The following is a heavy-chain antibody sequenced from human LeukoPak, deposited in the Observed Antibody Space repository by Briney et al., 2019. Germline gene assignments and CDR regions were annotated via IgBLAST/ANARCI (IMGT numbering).Heavy chain of an antibody. J-gene: IGHJ4*02. CDR2: IIPILGIA. D-gene: IGHD3-3*01. CDR1: GGTFSSYA. CDR3: ARVHYDFWSGYKDY. V-gene: IGHV1-69*04. Sequence: ASVKVSCKASGGTFSSYAISWVRQAPGQGLEWVGRIIPILGIANYAQKFQGRVTITADKSTSTAYMELSSLRSEDTAVYYCARVHYDFWSGYKDYWGQGTLVTVSS.